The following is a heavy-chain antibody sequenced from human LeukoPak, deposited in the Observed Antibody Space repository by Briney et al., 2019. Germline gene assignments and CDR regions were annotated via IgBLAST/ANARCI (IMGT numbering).Heavy chain of an antibody. CDR3: ARIYCSGGSCYSFDP. CDR2: IIPIFGIA. CDR1: GGTFGSYA. V-gene: IGHV1-69*04. J-gene: IGHJ5*02. D-gene: IGHD2-15*01. Sequence: SVKVSCKASGGTFGSYAISWVRQAPGQGLEWMGRIIPIFGIANYAQKFQGRVTITADKSTSTAYMELSSLRSEDTAVYYCARIYCSGGSCYSFDPWGQGTLVTVSS.